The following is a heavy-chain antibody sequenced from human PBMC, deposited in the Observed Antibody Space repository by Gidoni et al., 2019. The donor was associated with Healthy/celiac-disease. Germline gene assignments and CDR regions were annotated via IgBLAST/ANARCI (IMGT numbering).Heavy chain of an antibody. D-gene: IGHD5-12*01. CDR2: ISGSGGST. CDR3: AKDLGYEWLRMGNFDY. CDR1: GFTFSSYA. Sequence: EVQLLESGGGLVQPGGSLRLSCAASGFTFSSYAMSWVRQAPGKGLEWVSAISGSGGSTYYADSVKGRFTISRDNSKNTLYLQMNSLRAEDTAVYYCAKDLGYEWLRMGNFDYWGQGTLVTVSS. J-gene: IGHJ4*02. V-gene: IGHV3-23*01.